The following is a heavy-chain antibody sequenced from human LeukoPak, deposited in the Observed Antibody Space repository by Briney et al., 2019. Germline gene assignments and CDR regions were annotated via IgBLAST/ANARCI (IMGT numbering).Heavy chain of an antibody. Sequence: GASVKVSCEASGYTFTGYYMHWVRQAPGQGLEWMGWINPNSGGTNYAQKFQGRVTMTRDTSISTAYMELSRLRSDDTAVYYCARVYYYDSSGYLGFGFDYWGQGTLVTVSS. D-gene: IGHD3-22*01. J-gene: IGHJ4*02. CDR2: INPNSGGT. CDR3: ARVYYYDSSGYLGFGFDY. V-gene: IGHV1-2*02. CDR1: GYTFTGYY.